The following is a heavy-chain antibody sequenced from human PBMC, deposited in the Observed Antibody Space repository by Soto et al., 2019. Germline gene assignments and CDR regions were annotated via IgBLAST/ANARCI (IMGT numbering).Heavy chain of an antibody. D-gene: IGHD3-16*01. CDR3: ARGGGRRYTGGFDP. J-gene: IGHJ5*02. CDR1: GGSISNQY. V-gene: IGHV4-4*07. CDR2: IYTNGST. Sequence: PSETLSLTCTVSGGSISNQYWSWIRQPAGQGLEWIGRIYTNGSTGYNPSLKSRVTMPVDTTTNQFSLKLISVTAADTAVYSCARGGGRRYTGGFDPWGQGSLVTLSS.